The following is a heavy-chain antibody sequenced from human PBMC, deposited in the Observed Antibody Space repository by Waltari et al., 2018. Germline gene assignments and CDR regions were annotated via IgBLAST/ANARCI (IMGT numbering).Heavy chain of an antibody. D-gene: IGHD6-19*01. CDR1: GFPLSSFW. CDR3: ATSGWYCFDY. V-gene: IGHV3-7*01. CDR2: IKQDGSEK. Sequence: EVQLVESGGGLVQPGGSVRLSCAAPGFPLSSFWMNWVRQTPGKGLEWVAGIKQDGSEKYYVDSVKGRFTISRDNAKNSLYLQMNSLRAEDTAVYYCATSGWYCFDYWGQGTLVTVSS. J-gene: IGHJ4*02.